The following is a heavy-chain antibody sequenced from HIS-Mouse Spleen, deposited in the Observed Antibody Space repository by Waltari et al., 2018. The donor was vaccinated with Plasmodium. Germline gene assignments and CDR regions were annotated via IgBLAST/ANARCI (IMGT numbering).Heavy chain of an antibody. Sequence: QVQLVQSGAEVKKPGASVKVSCKASGYTFPGNFMHWVRQAPGQGLEWMGWINPNSGGTNYAQRFQGRVTMTRDTSISTAYMELSRLRSDDTAVYYCARDPKQLGSAFDIWGQGTMVTVSS. CDR2: INPNSGGT. CDR3: ARDPKQLGSAFDI. V-gene: IGHV1-2*02. CDR1: GYTFPGNF. D-gene: IGHD7-27*01. J-gene: IGHJ3*02.